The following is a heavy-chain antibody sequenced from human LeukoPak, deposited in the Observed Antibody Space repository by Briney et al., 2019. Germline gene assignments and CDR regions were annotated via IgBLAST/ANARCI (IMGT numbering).Heavy chain of an antibody. J-gene: IGHJ4*02. CDR1: GGSISSGNYY. Sequence: KASQTLSLTCTVSGGSISSGNYYWSWIRQPAGKGLEWIGRIYTGGSTYYNNSNPSLKSRVTISVDTSNNQLSLKLSSVTAADTAVYYCARTRDGYNSASPFDSWGQGTLVTVSS. CDR3: ARTRDGYNSASPFDS. V-gene: IGHV4-61*02. CDR2: IYTGGSTYYN. D-gene: IGHD5-24*01.